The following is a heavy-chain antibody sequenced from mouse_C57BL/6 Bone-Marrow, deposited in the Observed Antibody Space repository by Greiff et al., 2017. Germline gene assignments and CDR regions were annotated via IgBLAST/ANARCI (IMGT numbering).Heavy chain of an antibody. V-gene: IGHV1-59*01. CDR2: IDPSDSYT. J-gene: IGHJ2*01. CDR3: ARSIYYYNSFDY. CDR1: GYTFTSYW. D-gene: IGHD1-1*01. Sequence: QVQLQQPGAELVRPGTSVKLSCKASGYTFTSYWMHWVKQRPGQGLEWIGVIDPSDSYTNYTPTFQGKATLTVDTSSSTAYMQLSSLTSEDSAVYYGARSIYYYNSFDYWGQGTTLTVSS.